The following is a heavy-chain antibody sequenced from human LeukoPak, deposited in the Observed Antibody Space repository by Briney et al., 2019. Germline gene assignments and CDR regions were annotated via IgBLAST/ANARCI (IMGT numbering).Heavy chain of an antibody. Sequence: GGSLRLSCAASGFTFSSSGMHWVRQAPGKGLEWVAVISYDGSNKYYADSVKGRYTFSRDNSKNTLYLQMNSLRAEDTAVYYCAKEYCSNSVCHSLDYWGQGTLVTVSS. CDR3: AKEYCSNSVCHSLDY. V-gene: IGHV3-30*18. CDR2: ISYDGSNK. CDR1: GFTFSSSG. D-gene: IGHD2-8*01. J-gene: IGHJ4*02.